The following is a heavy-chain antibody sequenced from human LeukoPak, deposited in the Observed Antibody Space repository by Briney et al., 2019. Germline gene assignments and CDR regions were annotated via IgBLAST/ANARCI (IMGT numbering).Heavy chain of an antibody. D-gene: IGHD2-2*01. Sequence: GGSLRLSCAASGFTFSSYWMNWVRQAPGKGLEWVANINQDGSGKYYVDSVKGRFTISRDNAKNSLYLQMSSLRVEDTAVYYCARDGAPDAHCSSTSCAIRWGQGTLVTVSS. J-gene: IGHJ4*02. CDR3: ARDGAPDAHCSSTSCAIR. CDR2: INQDGSGK. CDR1: GFTFSSYW. V-gene: IGHV3-7*01.